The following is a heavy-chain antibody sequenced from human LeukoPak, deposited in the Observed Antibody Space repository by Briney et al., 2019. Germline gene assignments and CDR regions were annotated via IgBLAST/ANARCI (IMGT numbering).Heavy chain of an antibody. CDR2: IIPILGIA. CDR1: GGTFSSYA. V-gene: IGHV1-69*04. Sequence: SVKVSCKASGGTFSSYAISWVRQAPGQGLEWMGRIIPILGIANYAQKFQGRVTITADKSTSTAYMELSSLRSEDTAVYYCARGDTYYDFWSGYFDYWGQGTLVSVSS. J-gene: IGHJ4*02. CDR3: ARGDTYYDFWSGYFDY. D-gene: IGHD3-3*01.